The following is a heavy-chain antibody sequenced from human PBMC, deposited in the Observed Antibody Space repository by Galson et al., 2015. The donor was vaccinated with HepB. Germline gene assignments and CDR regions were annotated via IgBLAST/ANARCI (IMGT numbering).Heavy chain of an antibody. CDR1: TFTFNTHV. J-gene: IGHJ4*02. CDR2: ISGSGVTT. CDR3: ASGPYDFWSGLRY. Sequence: SLRLSCAASTFTFNTHVMTWVRQAPGKGLEWVSSISGSGVTTKYADSVKGRFTISRDNSKNTVSLQMNSLRAEDTAVYYCASGPYDFWSGLRYWGQGTLVTVSS. D-gene: IGHD3-3*01. V-gene: IGHV3-23*01.